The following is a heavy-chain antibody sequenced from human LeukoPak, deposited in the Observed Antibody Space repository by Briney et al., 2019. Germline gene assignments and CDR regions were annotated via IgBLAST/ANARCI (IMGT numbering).Heavy chain of an antibody. J-gene: IGHJ3*02. CDR1: GFTFSSYE. Sequence: GSLRLSCAASGFTFSSYEMNWVRQAPGKGLEWVSYISSSGSTIYYADSVKGRFTISRDNAKNSLYLQMNSLRAEDTAVYYCARGLGSGRHAFDIWGQGTMVTVSS. CDR3: ARGLGSGRHAFDI. D-gene: IGHD3-10*01. V-gene: IGHV3-48*03. CDR2: ISSSGSTI.